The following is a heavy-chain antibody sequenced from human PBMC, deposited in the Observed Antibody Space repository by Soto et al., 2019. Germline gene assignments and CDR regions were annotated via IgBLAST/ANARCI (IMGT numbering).Heavy chain of an antibody. V-gene: IGHV1-69*02. CDR3: ARGVVGATRWFDP. CDR1: GGTFSSYT. J-gene: IGHJ5*02. Sequence: QVQLVQSGAEVKKPGSSVKVSCKASGGTFSSYTISWVRQAPGQGLEWMGRIIPILGIANYAQKFQGRVTITADKSTSTAYMGLSSLRSEDTAVYYCARGVVGATRWFDPLGQGTLVTVSS. D-gene: IGHD1-26*01. CDR2: IIPILGIA.